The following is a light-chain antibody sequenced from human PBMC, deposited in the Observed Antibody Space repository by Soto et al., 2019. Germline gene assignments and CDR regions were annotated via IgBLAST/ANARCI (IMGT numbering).Light chain of an antibody. J-gene: IGKJ4*01. CDR1: QDISSW. CDR2: AAS. CDR3: QQANSFPLT. Sequence: DIQMTQSPSSVSASVGDRVTITCRASQDISSWLAWYQHKRGKAPSLLIYAASSLQSGVPSRFRGSGSGTDFALTIAGLESEDFATYYCQQANSFPLTFGGGTKVEIK. V-gene: IGKV1D-12*01.